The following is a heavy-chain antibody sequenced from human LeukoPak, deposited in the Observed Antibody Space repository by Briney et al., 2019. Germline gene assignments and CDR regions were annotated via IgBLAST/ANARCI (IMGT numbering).Heavy chain of an antibody. CDR2: IKQDGSEK. Sequence: GGSLRLSCAASGFTFSSYWMSWVRQAPGKGLEWVANIKQDGSEKYYVDSVKGRFTISRDNSKNTLYLQMNSLRAEDTAVYYCAKDPRNLWFGELVDYWGQGTLVTVSS. V-gene: IGHV3-7*05. CDR1: GFTFSSYW. CDR3: AKDPRNLWFGELVDY. D-gene: IGHD3-10*01. J-gene: IGHJ4*02.